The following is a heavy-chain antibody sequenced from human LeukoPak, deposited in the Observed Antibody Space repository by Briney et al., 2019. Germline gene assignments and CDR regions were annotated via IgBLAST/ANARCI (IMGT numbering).Heavy chain of an antibody. V-gene: IGHV4-61*02. CDR2: IYTTGST. D-gene: IGHD1-1*01. Sequence: SETLSLTGTVSGDSISSGSYYWSWIRHPAGKGLEWIGRIYTTGSTNYNPSLESRVTISVDTSKNQFSLRLSSVTAADTAVYYCARVGIQNWFDPWGQGTLVTVSS. CDR1: GDSISSGSYY. CDR3: ARVGIQNWFDP. J-gene: IGHJ5*02.